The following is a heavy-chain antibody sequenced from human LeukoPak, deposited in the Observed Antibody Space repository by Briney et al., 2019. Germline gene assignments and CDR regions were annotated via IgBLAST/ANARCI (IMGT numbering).Heavy chain of an antibody. V-gene: IGHV4-4*07. Sequence: RTSETLSLTCTVSGGSTSSDYWSWIRQPAGKGLEWIGRMYISGSTDHNPPLKSRVTMSLDTSKNQFSLKLTSVTAADTAVYYCARDRGGAAAGNWFDSWGQGTLVTVSS. J-gene: IGHJ5*01. D-gene: IGHD6-13*01. CDR1: GGSTSSDY. CDR2: MYISGST. CDR3: ARDRGGAAAGNWFDS.